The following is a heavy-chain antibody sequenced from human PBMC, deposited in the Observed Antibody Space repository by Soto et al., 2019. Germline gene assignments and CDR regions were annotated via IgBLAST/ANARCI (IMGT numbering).Heavy chain of an antibody. CDR2: IHYSGST. Sequence: SETLSLTCTVSGGSINNYYLNWIRQPPGKGLEWIGSIHYSGSTNYKPSLKSRVTISVDTSKNQFSLKLNSVTAADTAVYYCATGRFSALVRGVIIFDPWGQGTLVTVSS. J-gene: IGHJ5*02. CDR3: ATGRFSALVRGVIIFDP. V-gene: IGHV4-59*01. CDR1: GGSINNYY. D-gene: IGHD3-10*01.